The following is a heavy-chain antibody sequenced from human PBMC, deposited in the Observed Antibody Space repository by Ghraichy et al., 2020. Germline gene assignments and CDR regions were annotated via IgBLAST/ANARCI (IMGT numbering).Heavy chain of an antibody. Sequence: GGSLRLSCAASGFTFSNYWMNWVRQAPGKGLEWVANIKQDGTEEYYVDSVKGRFTISRDNAKKSLYLQMNSLRAEDTALYYCAKASGSPLAVGYWGQGTLVTVSS. J-gene: IGHJ4*02. D-gene: IGHD1-1*01. CDR2: IKQDGTEE. CDR1: GFTFSNYW. V-gene: IGHV3-7*03. CDR3: AKASGSPLAVGY.